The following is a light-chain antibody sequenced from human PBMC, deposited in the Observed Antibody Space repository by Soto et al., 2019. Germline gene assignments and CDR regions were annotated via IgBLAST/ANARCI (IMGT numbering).Light chain of an antibody. V-gene: IGKV3-15*01. Sequence: EIVMTQSPAALSVSPGERATLSCRASQSVSSNLAWYRQKPGQAPRLLIYAASTRAAGIPARSSGGGSGTEFTLTITSLQSEDFAVYYCQQYKNWPFTFGPGTKVDIK. CDR3: QQYKNWPFT. J-gene: IGKJ3*01. CDR2: AAS. CDR1: QSVSSN.